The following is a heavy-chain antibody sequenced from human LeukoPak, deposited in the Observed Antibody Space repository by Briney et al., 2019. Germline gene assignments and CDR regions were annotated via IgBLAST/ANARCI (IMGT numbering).Heavy chain of an antibody. CDR2: ISGSGGST. D-gene: IGHD3-3*01. CDR3: AKGYDFWSGYLYYFDY. J-gene: IGHJ4*02. Sequence: GGSLRLSCAASAFTFSSSAMSWVRQAPGKGLEWVSAISGSGGSTYYADSVKGRFTISRDNSKNTLYLQMNSLRAEDTAVYYCAKGYDFWSGYLYYFDYWGQGTLVTVSS. CDR1: AFTFSSSA. V-gene: IGHV3-23*01.